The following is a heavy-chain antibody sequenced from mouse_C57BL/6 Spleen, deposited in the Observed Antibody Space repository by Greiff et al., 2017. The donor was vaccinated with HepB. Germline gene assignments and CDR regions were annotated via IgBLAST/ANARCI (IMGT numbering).Heavy chain of an antibody. CDR1: GYSFTSYY. D-gene: IGHD1-1*01. CDR3: ARDYGSSYPFDY. V-gene: IGHV1-66*01. CDR2: IYPGSGNT. J-gene: IGHJ2*01. Sequence: QVQLKQSGPELVKPGASVKISCKASGYSFTSYYIHWVKQRPGQGLEWIGWIYPGSGNTKYNEKFKGKATLTADTSSSTAYMQLSSLTSEDSAVYYCARDYGSSYPFDYWGQGTTLTVSS.